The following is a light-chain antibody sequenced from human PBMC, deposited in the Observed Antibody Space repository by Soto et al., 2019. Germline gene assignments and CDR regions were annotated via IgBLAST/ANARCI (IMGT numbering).Light chain of an antibody. V-gene: IGKV3-20*01. J-gene: IGKJ2*01. Sequence: EVVLTQSPGTLSLSPGERATVSCRASQSVSNNYVAWYQQKPGQAPRLLIFGSSDRATGIPDRFSGSGSGTDFTLTISRLEPGDFAVYFCQQYRRSPPHTFGQGTNLEIK. CDR3: QQYRRSPPHT. CDR2: GSS. CDR1: QSVSNNY.